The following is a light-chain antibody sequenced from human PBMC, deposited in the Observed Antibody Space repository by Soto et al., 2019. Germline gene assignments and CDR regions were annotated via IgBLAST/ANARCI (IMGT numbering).Light chain of an antibody. Sequence: QSVLTQPPSASGTPGQRVTISCSGSSSNIGRKYVYWYQQVPGSAPKLLIYRDNQRPSGVPDRVSGSRSGTSASLAISGLRSEDEADYYCASGDDSLSGYLVFGGGTKLTVL. CDR2: RDN. CDR1: SSNIGRKY. J-gene: IGLJ2*01. CDR3: ASGDDSLSGYLV. V-gene: IGLV1-47*01.